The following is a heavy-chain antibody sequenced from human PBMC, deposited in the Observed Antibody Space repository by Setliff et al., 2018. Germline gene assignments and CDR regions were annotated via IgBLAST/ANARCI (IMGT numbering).Heavy chain of an antibody. Sequence: GASVKVSCKASGYSFSDFCMHWVRQVPGEGLEALGRIDPRDDFTVYAERFKDRLTITADTSTDTSYMEMSSLRFEDTAVYYCAIDYGPTGTPYHWGQGTPVTVSS. J-gene: IGHJ4*02. CDR2: IDPRDDFT. V-gene: IGHV1-69-2*01. CDR1: GYSFSDFC. CDR3: AIDYGPTGTPYH. D-gene: IGHD1-1*01.